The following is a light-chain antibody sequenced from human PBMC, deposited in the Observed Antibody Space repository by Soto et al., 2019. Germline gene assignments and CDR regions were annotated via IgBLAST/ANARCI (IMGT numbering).Light chain of an antibody. Sequence: QSALTQPRSVSGSPGQSVTISCTGTSSDVGGYNYVSWYQQHPGKAPKLMIYDVSKRPSGVPDRFSGSKSGNTASLTISGLQAEDEADYSCCSYAGSGYVFGTGTKLTVL. CDR3: CSYAGSGYV. V-gene: IGLV2-11*01. J-gene: IGLJ1*01. CDR2: DVS. CDR1: SSDVGGYNY.